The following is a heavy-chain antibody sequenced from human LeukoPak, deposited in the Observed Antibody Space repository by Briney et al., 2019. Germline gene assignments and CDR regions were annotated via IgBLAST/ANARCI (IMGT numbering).Heavy chain of an antibody. CDR2: INPNSGAI. Sequence: GASVKVSGKASGYTFIDFYIHWVRQAPGQGLEWMGWINPNSGAIKYSQKFQGRVSMTRDTSITTVYMDLSSLRSDDTAVYYCARVKKLMPEFEFWGQGTLVTVSS. V-gene: IGHV1-2*02. J-gene: IGHJ4*02. CDR3: ARVKKLMPEFEF. D-gene: IGHD2-2*01. CDR1: GYTFIDFY.